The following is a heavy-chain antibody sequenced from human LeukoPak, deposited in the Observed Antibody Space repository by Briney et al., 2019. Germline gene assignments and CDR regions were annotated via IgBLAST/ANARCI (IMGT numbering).Heavy chain of an antibody. CDR2: ISRGSTKI. CDR1: HFTFDYHD. CDR3: VRVSPLTFYYYMDV. J-gene: IGHJ6*03. D-gene: IGHD2/OR15-2a*01. Sequence: GGSLRLSCAASHFTFDYHDMNWVRQAPGKGLEWVSSISRGSTKITYADSVKGRFTISRDNAKNSLYLQMNSLRVEDTAVYYCVRVSPLTFYYYMDVWGKGTTVTVSS. V-gene: IGHV3-21*01.